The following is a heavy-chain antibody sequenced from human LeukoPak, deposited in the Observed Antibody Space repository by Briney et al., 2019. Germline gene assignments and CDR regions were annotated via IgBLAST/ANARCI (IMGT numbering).Heavy chain of an antibody. CDR3: ARNSNSYGDYKFDY. CDR1: GFTFSSYG. CDR2: ISDDGSNE. Sequence: GGSLRLSCAASGFTFSSYGMHWVRQAPGKGLEWVAIISDDGSNEYYADSVKGRFTISRDNSKNTLYLQMNSLRAEDTAVYYCARNSNSYGDYKFDYWGQGTLVTVSS. D-gene: IGHD4-17*01. V-gene: IGHV3-30*12. J-gene: IGHJ4*02.